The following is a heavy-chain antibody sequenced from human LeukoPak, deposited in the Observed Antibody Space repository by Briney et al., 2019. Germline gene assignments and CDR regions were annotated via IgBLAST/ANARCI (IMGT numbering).Heavy chain of an antibody. CDR2: INPNIGGT. J-gene: IGHJ4*02. Sequence: ASVKVSCKASGYTFTDYYIHWVRQAPGQGLEWMGWINPNIGGTSYAPKFQGRVTMTRDTSISTAYMDLSRLKSDDTAVYYCARDPPYYYGSGAPDYWGQGTLVTVSS. CDR1: GYTFTDYY. V-gene: IGHV1-2*02. CDR3: ARDPPYYYGSGAPDY. D-gene: IGHD3-10*01.